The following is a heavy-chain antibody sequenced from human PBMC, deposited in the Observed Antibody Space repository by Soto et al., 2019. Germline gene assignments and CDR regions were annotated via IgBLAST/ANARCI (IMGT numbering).Heavy chain of an antibody. CDR1: VFSFDDDY. V-gene: IGHV3-11*01. CDR2: IRYSDGNT. D-gene: IGHD6-13*01. J-gene: IGHJ4*02. CDR3: ARSAVGGPLDY. Sequence: QVQLVESGGGLVKPGGSLRLSCAASVFSFDDDYMTWIRQAPGKGLEWVSYIRYSDGNTFYADSVKGRFTISRDNTQPSLYLQMNSLRAEDTAVYYCARSAVGGPLDYWGQGTLVTVSS.